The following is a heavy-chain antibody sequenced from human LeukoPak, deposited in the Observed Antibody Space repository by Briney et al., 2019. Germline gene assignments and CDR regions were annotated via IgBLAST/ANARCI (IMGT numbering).Heavy chain of an antibody. CDR2: ISYDGSNK. V-gene: IGHV3-30*18. Sequence: GGSLRLSCAASGFTFSSYGMYWVRQAPGKGLEWVALISYDGSNKYYADSVKGRFTISRDNSKNTLYVQMNSLRPEDTAVYYCAKESPYCSGGRCYDPHWFDPWGQGTLVTVSS. J-gene: IGHJ5*02. CDR1: GFTFSSYG. D-gene: IGHD2-15*01. CDR3: AKESPYCSGGRCYDPHWFDP.